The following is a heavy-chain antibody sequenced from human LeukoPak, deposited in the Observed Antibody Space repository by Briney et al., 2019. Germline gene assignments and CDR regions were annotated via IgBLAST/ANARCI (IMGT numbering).Heavy chain of an antibody. CDR1: GFTFSDYH. V-gene: IGHV3-11*01. Sequence: GGSLRLSCAASGFTFSDYHMSWIRQAPGKGLEWVSYISSSGSTIYYADSVKGRFTISRDNAKNSLYLQMNGLRAEDTAVYYCAREYCGGDCYYDYWGQGTLVTVSS. D-gene: IGHD2-21*01. CDR2: ISSSGSTI. CDR3: AREYCGGDCYYDY. J-gene: IGHJ4*02.